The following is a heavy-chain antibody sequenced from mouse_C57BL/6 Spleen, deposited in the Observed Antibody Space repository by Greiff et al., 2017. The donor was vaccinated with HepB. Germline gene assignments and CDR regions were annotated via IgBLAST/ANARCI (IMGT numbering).Heavy chain of an antibody. Sequence: VQLKESGPELVKPGDSVKISCKASGYSFTGYFMNWVMQSHGKSLEWIGRINPYNGDTFYNQKFKGKATLTVDKSSSTAHMELRSLTSEDSAVYYCARGEVYGSSYGDYWGQGTSVTVSS. D-gene: IGHD1-1*01. CDR1: GYSFTGYF. CDR3: ARGEVYGSSYGDY. V-gene: IGHV1-20*01. CDR2: INPYNGDT. J-gene: IGHJ4*01.